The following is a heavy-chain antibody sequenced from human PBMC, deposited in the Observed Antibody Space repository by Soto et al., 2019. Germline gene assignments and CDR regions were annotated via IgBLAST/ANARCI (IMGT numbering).Heavy chain of an antibody. D-gene: IGHD2-8*01. CDR1: GGTFSSYA. Sequence: QVQLVQSGAEVTKPGSSVKVSCKASGGTFSSYAISWVRQAPGQGLEWMGGIIPIFGTANYAQKFQGRVTITAAESTSTAYMERSSVRSEDTAVYYCARGASGCTNGVCRNYDYYGMDVWGQGTTVTVAS. CDR3: ARGASGCTNGVCRNYDYYGMDV. V-gene: IGHV1-69*01. CDR2: IIPIFGTA. J-gene: IGHJ6*02.